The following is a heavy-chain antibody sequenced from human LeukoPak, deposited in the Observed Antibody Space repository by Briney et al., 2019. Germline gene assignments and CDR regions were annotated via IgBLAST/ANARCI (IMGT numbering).Heavy chain of an antibody. V-gene: IGHV3-23*01. CDR3: ARGGYTTWFDP. J-gene: IGHJ5*02. D-gene: IGHD2-15*01. CDR2: IRKNGRDT. CDR1: GFIFSDYS. Sequence: GGSLRLSCAASGFIFSDYSMTWVRQAPGKWLEWVSNIRKNGRDTYYADSVKGRFTISRDNFERTLYLEMNSLRAEDTAVYYCARGGYTTWFDPWGQGTLVTVSS.